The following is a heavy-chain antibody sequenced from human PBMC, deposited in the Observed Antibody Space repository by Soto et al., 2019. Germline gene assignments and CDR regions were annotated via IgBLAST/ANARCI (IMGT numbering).Heavy chain of an antibody. Sequence: EVQMLESGGGLVRPGGSLRLSCAASGFIFSDYAMNWVRQAPGKGMEWVSTATNNGATFSANSVQGRFTVSRDNSKNTLYLQMYSLRADDTAVYYYAKSAGPKRTLDYWGQGTLVTVSS. J-gene: IGHJ4*02. CDR2: ATNNGAT. CDR3: AKSAGPKRTLDY. V-gene: IGHV3-23*01. CDR1: GFIFSDYA.